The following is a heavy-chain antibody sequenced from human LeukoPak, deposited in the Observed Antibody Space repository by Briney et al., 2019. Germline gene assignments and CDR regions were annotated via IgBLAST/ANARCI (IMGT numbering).Heavy chain of an antibody. CDR3: ARSGLATASLPGL. D-gene: IGHD2-21*02. CDR2: INPSGGNT. CDR1: GYTFTMYY. J-gene: IGHJ2*01. Sequence: ASVKVSCKASGYTFTMYYFHWVRQAPGQGLEWMGRINPSGGNTTYAQKFQGRLTMTRDTSTNTVYMELTSLTSEDTAEYYCARSGLATASLPGLWGRGTLVTVSS. V-gene: IGHV1-46*01.